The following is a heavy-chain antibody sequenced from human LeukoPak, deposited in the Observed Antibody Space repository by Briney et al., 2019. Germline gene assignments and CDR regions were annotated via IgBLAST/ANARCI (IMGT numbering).Heavy chain of an antibody. CDR3: ARGGHYRKSPNWFDP. CDR1: GGSISSGGYS. Sequence: SETLSLTCAVSGGSISSGGYSWSWIRQPPGKGLEWIGYIYHSGSTYYNPSLKSRVTISVDRSKNQFSLKLSSVTAADTAVYYCARGGHYRKSPNWFDPWGQGTLVTVSS. CDR2: IYHSGST. J-gene: IGHJ5*02. D-gene: IGHD4-11*01. V-gene: IGHV4-30-2*01.